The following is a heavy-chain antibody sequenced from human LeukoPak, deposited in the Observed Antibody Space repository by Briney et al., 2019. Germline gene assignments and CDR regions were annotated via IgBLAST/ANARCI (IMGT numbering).Heavy chain of an antibody. CDR1: GGSLSSSTYY. V-gene: IGHV4-39*01. D-gene: IGHD1-26*01. CDR2: ISYSGST. J-gene: IGHJ5*02. CDR3: ARLGRIVGVTSWFDP. Sequence: PSETLSLTCTVPGGSLSSSTYYWGWIRQPPGKGLEWIGSISYSGSTYYNPSLKSRLTISLDTSRNQSSLKLSSLTAADTAVYYCARLGRIVGVTSWFDPWGQGTLVTVSS.